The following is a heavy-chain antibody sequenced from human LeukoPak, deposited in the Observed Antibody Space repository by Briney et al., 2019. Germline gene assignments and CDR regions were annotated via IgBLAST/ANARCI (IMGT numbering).Heavy chain of an antibody. J-gene: IGHJ4*02. Sequence: PGGSLRLSCAASGFTFSSYATSWVRQAPGKGLEWVSAISGSGGSTYYADSVKGRFTISRDNSKNTLYLQMNSLRAEDTAVYYCARDGTPPTTVTTSPHFDYWGQGTLVTVSS. D-gene: IGHD4-17*01. CDR2: ISGSGGST. CDR1: GFTFSSYA. V-gene: IGHV3-23*01. CDR3: ARDGTPPTTVTTSPHFDY.